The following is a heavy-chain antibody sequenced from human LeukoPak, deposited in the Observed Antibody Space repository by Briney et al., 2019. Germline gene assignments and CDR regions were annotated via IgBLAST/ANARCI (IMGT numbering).Heavy chain of an antibody. V-gene: IGHV3-7*01. CDR3: ARDPYSNYEFDY. CDR1: GFTYRSYW. CDR2: IKQDGSEK. J-gene: IGHJ4*02. Sequence: GGSLRLSCAASGFTYRSYWMSWVRQAPGKGLEWVANIKQDGSEKYYVDSVKGRFTISRDNAKNSLYLQMNSLRAEDTAVYYCARDPYSNYEFDYWGQGTLVTVSS. D-gene: IGHD4-11*01.